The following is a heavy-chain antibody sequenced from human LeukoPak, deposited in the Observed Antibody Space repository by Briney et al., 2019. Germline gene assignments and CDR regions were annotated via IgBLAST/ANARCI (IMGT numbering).Heavy chain of an antibody. CDR1: GGSFSGYY. V-gene: IGHV4-34*01. D-gene: IGHD2-21*01. Sequence: PSETLSLTCAVYGGSFSGYYWSWIRQPPGKGLEWIGEINHSGSTNYNPSLKSRVTISVDTSKNQFSLKLSSVTAADTAVYYCARGQGVIIRNWGRGTLVTVSS. CDR2: INHSGST. CDR3: ARGQGVIIRN. J-gene: IGHJ4*02.